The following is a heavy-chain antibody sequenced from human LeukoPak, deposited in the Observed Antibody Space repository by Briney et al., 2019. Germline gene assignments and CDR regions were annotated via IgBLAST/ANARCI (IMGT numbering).Heavy chain of an antibody. CDR3: ARDDIAAAGTTPGY. V-gene: IGHV1-46*01. Sequence: ASVKVSCKASGYSFTSYYMHWVRQAPGQGLEWMGIISPSGGSTTYAQKFQGRGTMTRDTSTSTVYMELSSLRSEDTAVYYCARDDIAAAGTTPGYWGQGTPVTVSS. J-gene: IGHJ4*02. D-gene: IGHD6-13*01. CDR2: ISPSGGST. CDR1: GYSFTSYY.